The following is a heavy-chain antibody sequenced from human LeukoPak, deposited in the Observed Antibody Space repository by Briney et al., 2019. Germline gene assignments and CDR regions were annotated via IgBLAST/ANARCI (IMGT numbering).Heavy chain of an antibody. CDR2: ISYDGSNK. V-gene: IGHV3-30-3*01. CDR1: GFTFSSYA. J-gene: IGHJ4*02. Sequence: GSLRLSCAASGFTFSSYAMHWVRQAPGKGLEWVAVISYDGSNKYYADSVKGRFTISRDNSKNTLYLQMNSLRAEDTAVYYCARFLQLDYWGQGTLVTVSS. CDR3: ARFLQLDY.